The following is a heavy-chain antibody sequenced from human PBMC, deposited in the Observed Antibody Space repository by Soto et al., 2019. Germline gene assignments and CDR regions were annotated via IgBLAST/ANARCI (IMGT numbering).Heavy chain of an antibody. CDR1: GFTFSSYA. V-gene: IGHV3-23*01. D-gene: IGHD3-10*01. CDR2: ISDGGGYT. CDR3: AKRGVSGSGSYYGGPFRD. J-gene: IGHJ4*02. Sequence: EVQLLESGGGVVQPGGSLRLSCAASGFTFSSYALSWVRQAPGQGLEWVSAISDGGGYTFYKDSVKGRFTISRDNSKNTLYLQMNSLRAEDTALYYCAKRGVSGSGSYYGGPFRDWGQGTLVTVSS.